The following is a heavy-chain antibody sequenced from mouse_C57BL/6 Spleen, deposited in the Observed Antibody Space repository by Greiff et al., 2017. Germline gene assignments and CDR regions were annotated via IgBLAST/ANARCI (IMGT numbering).Heavy chain of an antibody. D-gene: IGHD2-13*01. Sequence: VQLQQSGPELVKPGASVKISCKASGYTFTDYYMNWVKQSHGKSLEWIGDINPKNGGTSYNQKFKGKATLTVDKSSSTAYMELRSLTSEDSAVYYCARVVTVWGQGTLVTVSA. V-gene: IGHV1-26*01. CDR2: INPKNGGT. CDR1: GYTFTDYY. CDR3: ARVVTV. J-gene: IGHJ3*01.